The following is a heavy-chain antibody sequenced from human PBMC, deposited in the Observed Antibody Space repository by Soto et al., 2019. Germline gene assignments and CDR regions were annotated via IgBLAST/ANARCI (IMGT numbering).Heavy chain of an antibody. V-gene: IGHV4-59*12. CDR1: GGSISSYY. J-gene: IGHJ4*02. D-gene: IGHD3-10*01. CDR2: IYYSGST. Sequence: SETLSLTCTVSGGSISSYYWSWIRQPPGKGLEWIGYIYYSGSTNYNPSLKSRVTISVDTSKNQFSLNLSSVTAADTAVYYCARDAPLWFGELSQWGQGTLVTVSS. CDR3: ARDAPLWFGELSQ.